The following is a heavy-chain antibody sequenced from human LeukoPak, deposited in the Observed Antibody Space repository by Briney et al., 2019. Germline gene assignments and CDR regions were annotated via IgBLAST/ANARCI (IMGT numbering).Heavy chain of an antibody. Sequence: GASLKVSCKASGYTFTSYYMHGLRQAPGQGLEWMGIINPSVSSTSYAQKFQGRVTMTGDTSTSTIYMELSSLRSEDTSVYYCATDRGYEEFRFDYWGQGTLVTVSS. CDR2: INPSVSST. J-gene: IGHJ4*02. CDR1: GYTFTSYY. D-gene: IGHD3-10*01. CDR3: ATDRGYEEFRFDY. V-gene: IGHV1-46*01.